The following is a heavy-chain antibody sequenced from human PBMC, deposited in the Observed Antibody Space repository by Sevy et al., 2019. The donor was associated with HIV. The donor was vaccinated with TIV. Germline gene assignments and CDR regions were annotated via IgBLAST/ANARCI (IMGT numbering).Heavy chain of an antibody. CDR1: GFTFISYS. CDR2: ISSSGGST. Sequence: GGSLRLSCAASGFTFISYSMSWVRQAPGKGLEWVSSISSSGGSTYYAHSVKGRFTISRDNSNNILDLQMNSLRADDTAVYYCAKEDTSGFYWGQGTLVTVSS. CDR3: AKEDTSGFY. D-gene: IGHD3-22*01. J-gene: IGHJ4*02. V-gene: IGHV3-23*01.